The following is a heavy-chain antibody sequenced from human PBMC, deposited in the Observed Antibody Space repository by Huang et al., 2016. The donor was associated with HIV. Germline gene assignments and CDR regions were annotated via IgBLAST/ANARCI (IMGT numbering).Heavy chain of an antibody. CDR3: ARHERWAMVRGVPQWGFDY. V-gene: IGHV4-39*01. Sequence: QLQLQESGPGLVKPSETLSLTCTVSGGPFSSSSYYWGWIRQPPGKGLEWIGTIYYSGSTYYNPSLKGRVTVSVATSKNQFSLKLSSVTAADTAVYYCARHERWAMVRGVPQWGFDYWGQGTLVTVSS. J-gene: IGHJ4*02. D-gene: IGHD3-10*01. CDR1: GGPFSSSSYY. CDR2: IYYSGST.